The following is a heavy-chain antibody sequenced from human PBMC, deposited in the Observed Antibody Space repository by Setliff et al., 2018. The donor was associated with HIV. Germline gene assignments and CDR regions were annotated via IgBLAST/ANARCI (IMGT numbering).Heavy chain of an antibody. CDR3: ARVGYHGSGRYSFDY. J-gene: IGHJ4*02. V-gene: IGHV4-34*01. Sequence: SETLSLTCVVYGGSFGGYYWSWIRQPPGKGLEWIGEINHSGSTNYNPSLKSRVTISVDTSKNQFSLTLTSVTATDTAVYYCARVGYHGSGRYSFDYWGQGTLVTVSS. CDR2: INHSGST. D-gene: IGHD3-10*01. CDR1: GGSFGGYY.